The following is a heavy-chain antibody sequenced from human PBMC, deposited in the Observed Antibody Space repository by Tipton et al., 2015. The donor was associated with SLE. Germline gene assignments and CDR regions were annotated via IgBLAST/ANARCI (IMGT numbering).Heavy chain of an antibody. D-gene: IGHD3-22*01. V-gene: IGHV4-59*12. CDR2: IYYSGST. J-gene: IGHJ4*02. Sequence: TLSLTCTVSAGSISSYYWSWIRQPPGKGLEWIGYIYYSGSTDYNPSLKSRVTISVDTSKNQFSLKLSSVTAADTAVYYCARDEYRYDGTGYHLLGHFDYWGQGTLVTVSS. CDR3: ARDEYRYDGTGYHLLGHFDY. CDR1: AGSISSYY.